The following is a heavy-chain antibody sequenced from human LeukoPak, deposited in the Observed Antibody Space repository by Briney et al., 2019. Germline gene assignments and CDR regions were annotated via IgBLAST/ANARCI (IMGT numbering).Heavy chain of an antibody. CDR1: GFTFSSYE. V-gene: IGHV3-48*03. CDR3: ASLSSRMVRGVILNY. J-gene: IGHJ4*02. CDR2: ISSSGSTI. Sequence: GGSLRLSCAASGFTFSSYEMNWVRQAPGKGLEWVSYISSSGSTIYCADSVKGRFTISRDNAKNSLYLQMNSLRAEDTAVYYCASLSSRMVRGVILNYWGQGTLVTVSS. D-gene: IGHD3-10*01.